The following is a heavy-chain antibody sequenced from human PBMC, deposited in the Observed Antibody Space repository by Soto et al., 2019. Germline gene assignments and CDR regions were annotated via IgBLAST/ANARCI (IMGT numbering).Heavy chain of an antibody. CDR1: GFTFDDYT. J-gene: IGHJ4*02. CDR3: AKGAYYYDSSGYAIDY. D-gene: IGHD3-22*01. V-gene: IGHV3-43*01. CDR2: ISWDGGST. Sequence: VGSLRLSCAASGFTFDDYTLHWVRQAPGKGLEWVSLISWDGGSTYYADSVKGRFTISRDNSKNSLYLQMNSLRTEDTALYYCAKGAYYYDSSGYAIDYWGQGTLVTVSS.